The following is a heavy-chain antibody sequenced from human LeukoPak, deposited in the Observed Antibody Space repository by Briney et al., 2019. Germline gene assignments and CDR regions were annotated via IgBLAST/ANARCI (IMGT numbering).Heavy chain of an antibody. Sequence: PGGALRLSCAASGFTFDDYVMSWVRQAPGKGLEWVSGINWNGGSTGYADSVKGRFTISRDNAKNYLYLQMNSLRAEDTALYYCARGPLYCSGGSCYSGSSDYWGQGTLVTVSS. D-gene: IGHD2-15*01. CDR1: GFTFDDYV. CDR3: ARGPLYCSGGSCYSGSSDY. V-gene: IGHV3-20*04. CDR2: INWNGGST. J-gene: IGHJ4*02.